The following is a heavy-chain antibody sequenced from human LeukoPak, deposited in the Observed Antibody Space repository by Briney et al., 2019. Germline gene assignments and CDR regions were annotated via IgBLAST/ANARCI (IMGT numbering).Heavy chain of an antibody. V-gene: IGHV3-15*01. J-gene: IGHJ4*02. Sequence: GGSLRLSCAASGFTFSNAWMSWVRQAPGKGLKWVGRIKSKTDGGTTDYAAPVKGRFTISRDESKNTLYLQMNSLKTEDTAVYYCATEGYSYGYSSDYWGQGTLVTVSS. D-gene: IGHD5-18*01. CDR2: IKSKTDGGTT. CDR3: ATEGYSYGYSSDY. CDR1: GFTFSNAW.